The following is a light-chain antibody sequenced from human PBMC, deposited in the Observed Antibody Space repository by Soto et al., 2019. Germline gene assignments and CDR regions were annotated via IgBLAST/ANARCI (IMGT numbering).Light chain of an antibody. CDR1: QGISSA. J-gene: IGKJ5*01. CDR2: DVF. V-gene: IGKV1-13*02. CDR3: QQLETYPLT. Sequence: AIQVTQSPSSLSASVGDTVTITCRASQGISSAFAWYQQKPGKVPRLLIYDVFNLQSGVPSRFSGSGSGTDFTLTISRLQTEDFATYYCQQLETYPLTFDRGTRLEVK.